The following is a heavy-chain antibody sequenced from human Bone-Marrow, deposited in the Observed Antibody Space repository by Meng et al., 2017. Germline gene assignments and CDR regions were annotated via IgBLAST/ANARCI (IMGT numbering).Heavy chain of an antibody. V-gene: IGHV1-46*01. CDR2: INPSGGST. Sequence: ASVKVSCKASGYTFTSYYMHWVRQAPGQGLEWMGIINPSGGSTSYAQKFQGRVTMTRDTSTSTVYMELSSLRAEDTAVYYCARESTKGRAFDIWGQGTMVTVSS. J-gene: IGHJ3*02. D-gene: IGHD5/OR15-5a*01. CDR1: GYTFTSYY. CDR3: ARESTKGRAFDI.